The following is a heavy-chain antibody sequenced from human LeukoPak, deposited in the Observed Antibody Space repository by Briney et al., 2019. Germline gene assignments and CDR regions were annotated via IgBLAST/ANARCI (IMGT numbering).Heavy chain of an antibody. D-gene: IGHD3-10*01. J-gene: IGHJ5*02. V-gene: IGHV3-7*01. CDR2: IRDDGSGK. CDR1: GFTVSSYW. Sequence: GGSLRLACAASGFTVSSYWMSWVRQAPGKGLEWMSNIRDDGSGKYYVDSVKGRFTISRDNAQNTLLLQMDSLRVEDTAVYYCVRHTRRSPGESWGEGKLVTVST. CDR3: VRHTRRSPGES.